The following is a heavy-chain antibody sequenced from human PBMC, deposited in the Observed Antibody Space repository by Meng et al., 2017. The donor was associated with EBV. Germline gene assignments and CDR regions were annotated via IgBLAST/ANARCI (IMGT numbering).Heavy chain of an antibody. CDR3: ARVGIAVAGTGDY. Sequence: QVQLVESGAEVKKPGASVKVSCKASGYTFTGYYKHWVRQAPGKGLEWMGRINPNSGGTNYAQKFQGRVTMTRDTSISTAYMELSRLRSDDTAVYYCARVGIAVAGTGDYWGQGTLVTVSS. CDR2: INPNSGGT. D-gene: IGHD6-19*01. J-gene: IGHJ4*02. V-gene: IGHV1-2*06. CDR1: GYTFTGYY.